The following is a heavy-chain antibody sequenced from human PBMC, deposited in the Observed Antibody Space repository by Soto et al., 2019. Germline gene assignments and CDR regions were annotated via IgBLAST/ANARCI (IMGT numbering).Heavy chain of an antibody. Sequence: LRLSCAASGFTFSSYGMHWVRQAPGKGLEWVAVISYDGSNKYYADSVKGRFTISRDNSKNTLYLQMNSLRAEDTAVYYCAKDLYSSSPGWFDPWGQGTLVTVSS. CDR2: ISYDGSNK. CDR1: GFTFSSYG. J-gene: IGHJ5*02. CDR3: AKDLYSSSPGWFDP. V-gene: IGHV3-30*18. D-gene: IGHD6-6*01.